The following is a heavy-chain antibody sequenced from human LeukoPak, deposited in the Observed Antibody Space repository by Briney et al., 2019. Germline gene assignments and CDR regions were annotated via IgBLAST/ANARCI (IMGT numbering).Heavy chain of an antibody. CDR3: ARQSEDFEDYYYYGMDV. J-gene: IGHJ6*02. V-gene: IGHV1-69*04. CDR1: GGTFSSYA. CDR2: IIPILGIA. Sequence: SVKVSCKASGGTFSSYAISWVRQAPGQGLEWMGRIIPILGIANYAQKFQGRVTITADKSTSTAYMELSSLRSEDTAAYYCARQSEDFEDYYYYGMDVWGQGTTVTVSS.